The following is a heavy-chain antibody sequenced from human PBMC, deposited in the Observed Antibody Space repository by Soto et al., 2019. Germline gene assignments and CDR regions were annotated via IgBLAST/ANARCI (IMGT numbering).Heavy chain of an antibody. CDR2: ISGSGGST. J-gene: IGHJ5*02. CDR3: AKDPYCTNGVCYKYNWFDP. CDR1: GFTFSSYA. D-gene: IGHD2-8*01. Sequence: QSGGSLRLSCAASGFTFSSYAMSWVRQAPGKGLEWVSAISGSGGSTYYADSVKGRFTISRDNSKNTLYLQMNSLRAEDTAVYYCAKDPYCTNGVCYKYNWFDPWGQGTLVTVSS. V-gene: IGHV3-23*01.